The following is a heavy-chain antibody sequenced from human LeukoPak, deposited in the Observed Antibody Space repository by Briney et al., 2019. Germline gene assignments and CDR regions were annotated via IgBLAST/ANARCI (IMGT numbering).Heavy chain of an antibody. CDR1: GFTFSNAW. Sequence: PGGSLRLSCAASGFTFSNAWMSWVRQAPGKGLEWVGRIKSKTDGGTTDYAAPVKGRFTISRDDSKNTLYLQMNSLKTEDTAVYYCTTDILTTYYYDSSGYYFSDYWGQGTLVIVSS. V-gene: IGHV3-15*01. D-gene: IGHD3-22*01. CDR2: IKSKTDGGTT. J-gene: IGHJ4*02. CDR3: TTDILTTYYYDSSGYYFSDY.